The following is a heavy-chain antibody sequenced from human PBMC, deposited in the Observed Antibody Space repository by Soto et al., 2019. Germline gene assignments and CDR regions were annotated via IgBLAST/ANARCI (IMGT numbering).Heavy chain of an antibody. CDR1: GFTFSGYT. CDR3: SKDGWEN. Sequence: EVQLLESGGGLAQPGGSLRLSCAASGFTFSGYTMAWVRQAPGKGLEWVSTFSHSGESTYYAESVKGRFTISRDNSKNTLYLQMNSLRGEDTAVYFCSKDGWENWGQGTLVTVAS. J-gene: IGHJ4*02. V-gene: IGHV3-23*01. CDR2: FSHSGEST. D-gene: IGHD6-19*01.